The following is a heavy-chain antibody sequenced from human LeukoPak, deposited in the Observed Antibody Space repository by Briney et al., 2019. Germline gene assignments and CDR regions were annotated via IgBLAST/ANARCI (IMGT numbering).Heavy chain of an antibody. D-gene: IGHD4-17*01. CDR3: ARATTVTRADWYFDL. J-gene: IGHJ2*01. CDR2: IYYSGST. CDR1: GGSISSSSYY. Sequence: SETLSLTCTVSGGSISSSSYYWGWIRPPPGKGLEWIGSIYYSGSTYYNPSLKSRVTISVDTSKNQFSLKLSSATAADTAVYYCARATTVTRADWYFDLWGRGTLVTVSS. V-gene: IGHV4-39*01.